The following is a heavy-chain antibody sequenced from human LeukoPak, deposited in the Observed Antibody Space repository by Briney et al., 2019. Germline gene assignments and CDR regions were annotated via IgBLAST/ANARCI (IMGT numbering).Heavy chain of an antibody. V-gene: IGHV1-69*05. Sequence: GASVKVSCKASGYTFTSYAMHWVRQAPGQRLEWMGWIIPIFGTANYAQKFQGRVTITTDESTSTAYMELSSLRSEDTAVYYCARIIRSGWYEIDYWGQGTLVTVSS. CDR1: GYTFTSYA. CDR2: IIPIFGTA. J-gene: IGHJ4*02. D-gene: IGHD6-19*01. CDR3: ARIIRSGWYEIDY.